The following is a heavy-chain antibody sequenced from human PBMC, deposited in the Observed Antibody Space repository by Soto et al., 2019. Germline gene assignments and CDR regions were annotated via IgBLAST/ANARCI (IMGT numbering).Heavy chain of an antibody. CDR1: GGSVSSGY. V-gene: IGHV4-59*02. D-gene: IGHD1-26*01. CDR2: MFLSGSS. J-gene: IGHJ4*02. Sequence: SETLSLTCNVSGGSVSSGYWSWIRQPPGKGLEWIGYMFLSGSSNYNPSLKTRVTISVDKSKNQFSLKLTSVTAADTAVYYCARVYSGSYSDYWGQGTLVTVSS. CDR3: ARVYSGSYSDY.